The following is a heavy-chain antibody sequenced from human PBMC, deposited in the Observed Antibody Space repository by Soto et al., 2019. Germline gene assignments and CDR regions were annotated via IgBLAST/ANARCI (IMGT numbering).Heavy chain of an antibody. D-gene: IGHD3-10*01. CDR2: ISYDGSNK. CDR3: AKDRMVRGVMDWFDP. J-gene: IGHJ5*02. CDR1: GFTFSSYG. V-gene: IGHV3-30*18. Sequence: QVQLVESGGGVVQPGRSLRLSCAASGFTFSSYGMHWVRQAPCKGLEWVAVISYDGSNKYYADSVKGRFTISRDNSKNTLYLQMNSLRAEDTAVYYCAKDRMVRGVMDWFDPWGQGTLVTVSS.